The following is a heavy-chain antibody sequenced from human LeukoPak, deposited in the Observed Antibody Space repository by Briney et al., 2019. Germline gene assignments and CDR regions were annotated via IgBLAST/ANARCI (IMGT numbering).Heavy chain of an antibody. V-gene: IGHV3-11*01. J-gene: IGHJ4*02. CDR3: ARGTDY. Sequence: GGSLRLSCADSGFTSSDHYMRWVRQAPGKGLEWVSYISSSGNSIDYADSVKGRFSISRDNAKNSLYLQMNSLRAEDTAVYYCARGTDYWGQGTLVTVSS. CDR2: ISSSGNSI. CDR1: GFTSSDHY.